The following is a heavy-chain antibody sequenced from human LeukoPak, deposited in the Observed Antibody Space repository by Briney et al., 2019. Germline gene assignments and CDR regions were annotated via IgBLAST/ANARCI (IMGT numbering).Heavy chain of an antibody. V-gene: IGHV1-46*01. J-gene: IGHJ1*01. D-gene: IGHD3-10*02. CDR2: INPSGGST. Sequence: ASVKVSCKASGYTFTSYYIHWVRQAPGQGLEWMGIINPSGGSTSYPQKFQDRVTMTRDTSTSTVYMELSSLKCDDTAIYYCARGVFGELEKLMFQHWGQGTLVTVSS. CDR1: GYTFTSYY. CDR3: ARGVFGELEKLMFQH.